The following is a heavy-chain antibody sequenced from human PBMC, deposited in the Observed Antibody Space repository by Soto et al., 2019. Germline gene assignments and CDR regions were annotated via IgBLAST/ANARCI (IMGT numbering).Heavy chain of an antibody. D-gene: IGHD6-25*01. J-gene: IGHJ4*02. V-gene: IGHV4-59*02. CDR1: SGTVSISS. CDR2: IYYSGSS. CDR3: SRASRGYYPNLNSFHY. Sequence: LGCAVCSGTVSISSCGWFRKTPGKGLEYIGYIYYSGSSNYNPSLHSRVTISVDTSKNQFSLKLSSVTAADTAVYYCSRASRGYYPNLNSFHYWGQGTLVTVSS.